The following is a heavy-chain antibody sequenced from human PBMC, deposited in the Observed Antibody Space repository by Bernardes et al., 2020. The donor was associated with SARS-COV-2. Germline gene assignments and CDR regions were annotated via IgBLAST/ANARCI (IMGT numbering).Heavy chain of an antibody. V-gene: IGHV1-18*01. CDR2: ISTYNGNT. CDR1: GYTFTTYG. D-gene: IGHD2-2*01. Sequence: ASVKVSCKASGYTFTTYGISWVRQAPGQGLEWMGWISTYNGNTNYAQKFQGRVTMTTDTPTSTAYMELRSLTSDDTAVYYCARGCSSTSCYLVNWFDSWGQGTLVTVSS. J-gene: IGHJ5*01. CDR3: ARGCSSTSCYLVNWFDS.